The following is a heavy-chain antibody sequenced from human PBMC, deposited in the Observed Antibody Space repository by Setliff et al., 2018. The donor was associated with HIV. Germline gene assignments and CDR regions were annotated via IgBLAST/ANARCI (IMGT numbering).Heavy chain of an antibody. CDR3: ARHEPGWYALSGGRYFDY. J-gene: IGHJ4*02. CDR1: GFTFSNYE. V-gene: IGHV3-48*03. Sequence: PGGSLRLSCAASGFTFSNYEMNWVRQAPGKGLEWVSYISSSGSTTYYADSVKGRFTISRDNAKNSLYLEMNGLTAEDTAVYYCARHEPGWYALSGGRYFDYWGQGTLVTVSS. CDR2: ISSSGSTT. D-gene: IGHD6-19*01.